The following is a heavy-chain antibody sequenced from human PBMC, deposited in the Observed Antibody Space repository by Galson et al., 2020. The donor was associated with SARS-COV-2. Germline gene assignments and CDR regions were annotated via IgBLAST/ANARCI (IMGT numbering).Heavy chain of an antibody. CDR1: GASITRSNYY. Sequence: ASETLSLTCAVSGASITRSNYYWSWIRQPPGKALEWVGSLYSSGSTYSNPSPKSRLTLSIDMSNNQFSLKLRSVTAADTAVYYCARAFNSGPYALGKYGMDVWGQGTTAIVSS. CDR2: LYSSGST. CDR3: ARAFNSGPYALGKYGMDV. J-gene: IGHJ6*02. V-gene: IGHV4-39*01. D-gene: IGHD1-26*01.